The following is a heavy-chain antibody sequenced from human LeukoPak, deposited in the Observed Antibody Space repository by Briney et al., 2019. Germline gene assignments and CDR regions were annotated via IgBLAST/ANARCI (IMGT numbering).Heavy chain of an antibody. CDR1: GDSISNYY. CDR3: AGGSWAYGDYPR. V-gene: IGHV4-4*07. D-gene: IGHD4-17*01. CDR2: IYTGGST. J-gene: IGHJ4*02. Sequence: SETLSLTCTVSGDSISNYYWNWIRQPAGKGLEWIGRIYTGGSTNYNPSLKSRVTMSVDTSKNQFSLKLSSVTAADTAVYYCAGGSWAYGDYPRWGQGTLVTVSS.